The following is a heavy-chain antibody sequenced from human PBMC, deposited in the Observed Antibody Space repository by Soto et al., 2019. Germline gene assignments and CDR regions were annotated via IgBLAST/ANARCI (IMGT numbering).Heavy chain of an antibody. J-gene: IGHJ3*02. D-gene: IGHD2-2*01. V-gene: IGHV3-15*01. CDR1: GFTFSNAW. Sequence: EVQLVESGGGLVKPGGSLRLSCAASGFTFSNAWMSWVRQAPGKGLEWVGRIKSKTDGGTTDYAAPVKGRFTISRDDSKNTLYLQMNSLKTEDTAVYYCTTEQVPAATPSDAFDIWGQGTMVTVSS. CDR3: TTEQVPAATPSDAFDI. CDR2: IKSKTDGGTT.